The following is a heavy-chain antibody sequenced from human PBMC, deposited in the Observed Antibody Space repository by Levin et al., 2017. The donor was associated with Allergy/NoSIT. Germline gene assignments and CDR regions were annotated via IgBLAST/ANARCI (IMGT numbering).Heavy chain of an antibody. CDR2: IYYSGST. J-gene: IGHJ3*02. V-gene: IGHV4-39*01. D-gene: IGHD2/OR15-2a*01. CDR1: GGSISSSSYY. CDR3: ASPGNPVSFDI. Sequence: SQTLSLPCTVSGGSISSSSYYWGWIRQPPGKGLEWIGSIYYSGSTYYNPSLKSRVTISVDTSKNQFSLKLSSVTAADTAVYYCASPGNPVSFDIWGQGTMVTVSS.